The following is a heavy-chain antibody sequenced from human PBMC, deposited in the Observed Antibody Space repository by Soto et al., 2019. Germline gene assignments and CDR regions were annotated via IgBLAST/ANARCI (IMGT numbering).Heavy chain of an antibody. CDR1: GFTFSSYA. Sequence: LRLSCAASGFTFSSYAMSWVRHAPVKWLEWVSAISGSGGSTYYADSVKGRFTISRDNSKNTLYLQMNSLRAEDTAVYYCAKGSHVVATMDYFDYWGQGTLVTVSS. V-gene: IGHV3-23*01. J-gene: IGHJ4*02. D-gene: IGHD5-12*01. CDR3: AKGSHVVATMDYFDY. CDR2: ISGSGGST.